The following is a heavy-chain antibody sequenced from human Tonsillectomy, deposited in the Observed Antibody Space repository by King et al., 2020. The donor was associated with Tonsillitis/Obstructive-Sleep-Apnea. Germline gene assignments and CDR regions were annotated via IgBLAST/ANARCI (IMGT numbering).Heavy chain of an antibody. CDR1: GFTFSDYY. J-gene: IGHJ4*02. CDR2: ISSSGTSI. D-gene: IGHD6-19*01. Sequence: VQLVESGGGLVQPGGSLRLSCAASGFTFSDYYMNWIRQAPGKGLEWVSYISSSGTSIYYADSVKGRFTISRDYAKNSLYLQMNSLRAEDTAVYYCASSAVAGTLGYWGQGTLVPVSS. CDR3: ASSAVAGTLGY. V-gene: IGHV3-11*01.